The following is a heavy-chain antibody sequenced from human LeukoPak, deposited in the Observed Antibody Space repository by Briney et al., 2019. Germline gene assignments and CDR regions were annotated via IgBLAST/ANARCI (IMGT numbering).Heavy chain of an antibody. D-gene: IGHD6-13*01. Sequence: ASVKVSCKASGYTFASYGISWVRQAPGQGLEWMGWISADSGTTNYAQKFQGRVTMTTDTSTSTAYMELGSLTSDDTAVYYCARAVTYSGSCRNWGQGTLVTVSS. CDR3: ARAVTYSGSCRN. CDR1: GYTFASYG. J-gene: IGHJ4*02. CDR2: ISADSGTT. V-gene: IGHV1-18*01.